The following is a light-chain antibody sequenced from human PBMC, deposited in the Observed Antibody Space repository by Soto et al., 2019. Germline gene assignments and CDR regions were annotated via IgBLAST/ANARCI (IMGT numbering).Light chain of an antibody. CDR1: QSVSTNY. J-gene: IGKJ3*01. Sequence: EIVLTQSPGTLSLSPGDRATLSCRASQSVSTNYLAWYQQKLGQGPRLLIYGASSRATGIPDRFSGNGSGTDFTLTISRLEPEDFAVYYWHQYGSTPFTVGPGTKVDIK. CDR2: GAS. CDR3: HQYGSTPFT. V-gene: IGKV3-20*01.